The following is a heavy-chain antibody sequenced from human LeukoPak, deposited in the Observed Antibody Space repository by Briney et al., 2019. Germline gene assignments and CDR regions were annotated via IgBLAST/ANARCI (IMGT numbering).Heavy chain of an antibody. CDR2: ISSSSSTI. CDR3: ARDQCSGGSCYSHDY. V-gene: IGHV3-48*01. J-gene: IGHJ4*02. CDR1: GFTFSSYS. Sequence: PGGSLRLSCAASGFTFSSYSMNWVRQAPRKGLEWVSYISSSSSTIYYADSVKGRFTISRDNAKNSLYLQMNSLRAEDTAVYYCARDQCSGGSCYSHDYWGQGTLVTVSP. D-gene: IGHD2-15*01.